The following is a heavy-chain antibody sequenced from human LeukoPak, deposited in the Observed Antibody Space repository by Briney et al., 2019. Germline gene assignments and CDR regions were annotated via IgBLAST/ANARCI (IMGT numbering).Heavy chain of an antibody. Sequence: SVKVSCKASGGTFSSYAISWVRQAPGQGLEWMGGIIPIFGTANYAQKFQGRVTMTEDTSTDTAYMELSSLRSEDTAVYYCATGHHSGSYYFDYWGQGTLVTVSS. J-gene: IGHJ4*02. V-gene: IGHV1-69*06. CDR3: ATGHHSGSYYFDY. CDR1: GGTFSSYA. CDR2: IIPIFGTA. D-gene: IGHD1-26*01.